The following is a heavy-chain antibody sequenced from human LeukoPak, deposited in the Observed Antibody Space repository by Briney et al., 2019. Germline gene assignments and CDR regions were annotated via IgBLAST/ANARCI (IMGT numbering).Heavy chain of an antibody. D-gene: IGHD5-12*01. Sequence: SETLSLTCTVSGGSISSYYWSWIRQPPGRGLEWIGYIYYSGSTNYNPSLKSRVTISVDTSKNQFSLKLSSVTAADTAVYYCARVTDIVAIDYWGQGTPVTVSS. V-gene: IGHV4-59*01. CDR3: ARVTDIVAIDY. J-gene: IGHJ4*02. CDR1: GGSISSYY. CDR2: IYYSGST.